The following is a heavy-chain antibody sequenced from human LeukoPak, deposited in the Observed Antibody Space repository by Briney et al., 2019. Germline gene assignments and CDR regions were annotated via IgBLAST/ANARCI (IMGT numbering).Heavy chain of an antibody. CDR1: GYTFTGYY. D-gene: IGHD3-22*01. Sequence: GASVKVSCKASGYTFTGYYMHWVRQAPGQGLEWMGIINPSGGSTSYAQKFQGRVTMTRDMSTSTVYMELSSLRSEDAAVYYCARDNRRGTWLLPVWFDPWGQGTLVTVSS. J-gene: IGHJ5*02. CDR3: ARDNRRGTWLLPVWFDP. V-gene: IGHV1-46*01. CDR2: INPSGGST.